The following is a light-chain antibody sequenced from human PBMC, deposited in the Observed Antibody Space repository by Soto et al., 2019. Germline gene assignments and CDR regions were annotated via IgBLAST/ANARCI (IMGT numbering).Light chain of an antibody. Sequence: QSALTQPASVSGSPGQSITISCTGTSSDVGNYNYVSWYQQDPGKAPKLMIYEVNNRPSGVSHRFSGSKSGNTASLTISGLQAEDEAAYYCISYTNSNTWVFGGGTKLTVL. CDR2: EVN. CDR3: ISYTNSNTWV. V-gene: IGLV2-14*01. J-gene: IGLJ3*02. CDR1: SSDVGNYNY.